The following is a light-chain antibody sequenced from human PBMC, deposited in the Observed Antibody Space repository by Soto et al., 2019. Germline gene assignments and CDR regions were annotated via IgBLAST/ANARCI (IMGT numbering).Light chain of an antibody. V-gene: IGKV1-39*01. J-gene: IGKJ4*01. CDR1: QSISSY. CDR2: VAS. Sequence: DIQMTQSPSSLSASVGYRVTITCRASQSISSYLSWYQQKPGKAPKLLINVASTLQSGVPSRFSGSGYGTDCTLAISSLQPEDFATYYCQQSSSTPQTFGGGTRVEIK. CDR3: QQSSSTPQT.